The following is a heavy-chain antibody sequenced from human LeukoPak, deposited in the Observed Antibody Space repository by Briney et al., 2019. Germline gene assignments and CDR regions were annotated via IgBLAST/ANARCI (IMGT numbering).Heavy chain of an antibody. CDR3: ARSSVVPAATYYFDY. D-gene: IGHD2-2*01. Sequence: SQTLSLTCTVSGSSISSGGYYWSWIRQHPGKGLEWIGYIYYSGSTYYNPSLKSRVTISVDTSKNQFSLKLSSVTAADTAVYYCARSSVVPAATYYFDYWGQGTLVTVSS. CDR1: GSSISSGGYY. V-gene: IGHV4-31*03. CDR2: IYYSGST. J-gene: IGHJ4*02.